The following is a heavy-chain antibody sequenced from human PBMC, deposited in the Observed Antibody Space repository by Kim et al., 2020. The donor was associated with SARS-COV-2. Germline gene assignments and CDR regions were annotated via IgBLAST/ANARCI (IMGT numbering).Heavy chain of an antibody. Sequence: GGSLRLSCAASGFTFSSYSMNWVRQAPGKGLEWVSSISSSSSYIYYADSVKGRFTISRDNAKNSLYLQMNSLRAEDTAVYYCARADGYCSGGSCYGPYGMDVWGQGTTVTVSS. D-gene: IGHD2-15*01. V-gene: IGHV3-21*01. J-gene: IGHJ6*02. CDR2: ISSSSSYI. CDR3: ARADGYCSGGSCYGPYGMDV. CDR1: GFTFSSYS.